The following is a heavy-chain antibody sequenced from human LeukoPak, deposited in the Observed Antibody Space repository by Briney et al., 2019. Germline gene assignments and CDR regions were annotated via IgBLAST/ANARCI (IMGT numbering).Heavy chain of an antibody. CDR2: TRGSGGRT. V-gene: IGHV3-23*01. D-gene: IGHD6-13*01. CDR1: GLTFSDYG. CDR3: AKDQVGSSWYYYYYGMDV. Sequence: GGSLRLSCAASGLTFSDYGMSWVRQAPGKGLEWVSTTRGSGGRTFYADSVKGRFTISRDNSKNTLYLQMNSLRAEDTAVYYCAKDQVGSSWYYYYYGMDVWGQGTTVTVSS. J-gene: IGHJ6*02.